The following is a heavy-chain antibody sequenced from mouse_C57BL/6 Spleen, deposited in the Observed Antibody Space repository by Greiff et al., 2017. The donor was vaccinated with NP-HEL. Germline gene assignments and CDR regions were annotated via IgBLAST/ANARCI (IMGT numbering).Heavy chain of an antibody. V-gene: IGHV1-63*01. Sequence: QVPLQQSGAELVRPGNSVKMSCKASGYTFTNYWIGWAKQRPGHGLEWIGDIYPGGGYTNYNEKFKGTATLTADKSSSTAYMQFSSLTSEDSAIYYCARAYDYYEGAYFDYWGQGTTLTVSS. CDR1: GYTFTNYW. CDR2: IYPGGGYT. CDR3: ARAYDYYEGAYFDY. D-gene: IGHD1-1*01. J-gene: IGHJ2*01.